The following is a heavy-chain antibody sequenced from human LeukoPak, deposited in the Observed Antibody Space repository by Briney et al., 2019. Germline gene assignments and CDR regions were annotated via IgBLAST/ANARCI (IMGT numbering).Heavy chain of an antibody. D-gene: IGHD6-13*01. CDR3: ARGASNSWYWYFDY. CDR1: GGSISSYY. Sequence: SETLSLTCTVSGGSISSYYWSWIRQPPGKGLEWIGYIYYSGSTNYNPSLKSRVTISVDTSKNQFSLKLSSVTAADTAVYYCARGASNSWYWYFDYWGQGTLVTVSP. CDR2: IYYSGST. V-gene: IGHV4-59*01. J-gene: IGHJ4*02.